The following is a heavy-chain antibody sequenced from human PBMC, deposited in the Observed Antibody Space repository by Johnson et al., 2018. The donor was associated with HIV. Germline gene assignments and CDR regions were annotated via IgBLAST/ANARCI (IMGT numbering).Heavy chain of an antibody. CDR3: TTDWEYYYGAGKLDAFDM. V-gene: IGHV3-33*03. J-gene: IGHJ3*02. CDR1: GFTFSSYG. Sequence: QVQLVESGGGVVQPGRSLRLSCAASGFTFSSYGMHWVRQAPGKGLEWVAVIWYDGSNKYYVDSVKGRFTISRDNAENSLYLQMNSLKTEDTAVYYCTTDWEYYYGAGKLDAFDMWGQGTMVTVSS. D-gene: IGHD3-10*01. CDR2: IWYDGSNK.